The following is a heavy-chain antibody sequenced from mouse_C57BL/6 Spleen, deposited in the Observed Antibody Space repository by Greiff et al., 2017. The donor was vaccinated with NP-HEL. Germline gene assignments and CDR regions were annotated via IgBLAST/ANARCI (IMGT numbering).Heavy chain of an antibody. CDR1: GFTFSSYG. V-gene: IGHV5-6*01. Sequence: EVQGVESGGDLVKPGGSLKLSCAASGFTFSSYGMSWVRQTPDKRLEWVATISSGGSYTYYPDSVKGRFTISRDNAKNTLYLQRSSLKSEDTAMYYCARHGVNAMDYWGQGTSVTVSS. CDR2: ISSGGSYT. D-gene: IGHD2-1*01. CDR3: ARHGVNAMDY. J-gene: IGHJ4*01.